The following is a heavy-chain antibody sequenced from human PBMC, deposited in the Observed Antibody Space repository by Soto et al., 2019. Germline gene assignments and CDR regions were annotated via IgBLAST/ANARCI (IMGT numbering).Heavy chain of an antibody. CDR2: ISYDGSNK. D-gene: IGHD3-3*01. J-gene: IGHJ6*02. CDR1: GFTFSSYG. V-gene: IGHV3-30*18. CDR3: AKDVLRILEWLAFYGMDV. Sequence: PGGSLRLSCAASGFTFSSYGMHWVRQAPGKGLEWVAVISYDGSNKYYADSVKGRFTISRDNSKNTLYLQMNSLRAEDTAVYYCAKDVLRILEWLAFYGMDVWGQGTTVTVS.